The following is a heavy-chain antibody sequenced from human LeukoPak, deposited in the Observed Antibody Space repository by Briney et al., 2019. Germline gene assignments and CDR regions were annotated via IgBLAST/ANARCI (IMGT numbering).Heavy chain of an antibody. CDR3: ARDDGYSSSWYDY. Sequence: ASVKVSCKASGYTFTGYYMHWVRQAPGQGLEWMGWIKPNSGGTNYAQKFQGRVTMTRDTSISTAYMELSRLRSDDTAVYYCARDDGYSSSWYDYWGQGTLVTVSS. D-gene: IGHD6-13*01. J-gene: IGHJ4*02. CDR2: IKPNSGGT. V-gene: IGHV1-2*02. CDR1: GYTFTGYY.